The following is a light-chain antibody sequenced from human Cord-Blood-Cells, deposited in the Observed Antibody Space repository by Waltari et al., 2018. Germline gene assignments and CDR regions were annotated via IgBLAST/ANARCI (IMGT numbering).Light chain of an antibody. CDR2: DVS. CDR1: SSDVGGYNY. J-gene: IGLJ1*01. V-gene: IGLV2-14*01. Sequence: QSALTQPASVSGSPGQSITISCTGTSSDVGGYNYVSWYQQHPGKVTKLMIYDVSNRPSGVSNRFSGSKSGNTASLTISGLQAEDEADYYCSSYTSSSTYVFGTGTKVTVL. CDR3: SSYTSSSTYV.